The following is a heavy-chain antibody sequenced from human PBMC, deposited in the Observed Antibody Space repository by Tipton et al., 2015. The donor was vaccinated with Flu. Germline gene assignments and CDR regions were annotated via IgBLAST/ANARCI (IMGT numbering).Heavy chain of an antibody. CDR1: GGTFSSYA. D-gene: IGHD2-2*01. V-gene: IGHV1-69*15. CDR2: IIPIFGTA. CDR3: ARGPDIVVVPAAMGWFDP. Sequence: QSGAEVKKPGSSVKVSCKASGGTFSSYAISWVRQAPGQGLEWMGRIIPIFGTANYAPKFQGRVTITADESTGTAYMELSSLRSEDTAVYYCARGPDIVVVPAAMGWFDPWGKGTLVTVSS. J-gene: IGHJ5*02.